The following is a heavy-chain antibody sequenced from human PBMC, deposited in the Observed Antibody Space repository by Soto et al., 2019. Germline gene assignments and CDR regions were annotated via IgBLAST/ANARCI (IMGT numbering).Heavy chain of an antibody. J-gene: IGHJ6*02. CDR3: ARAFDGFWSGYRSGGMDV. CDR2: INPNSGGT. V-gene: IGHV1-2*04. CDR1: GYTFTGYY. Sequence: ASVKVSCKASGYTFTGYYMHWVRQAPGQGLEWMGWINPNSGGTNYAQKFQGWVTMTRDTSISTAYMELSRLRSDDTAVYYCARAFDGFWSGYRSGGMDVWGQGTTVTVSS. D-gene: IGHD3-3*01.